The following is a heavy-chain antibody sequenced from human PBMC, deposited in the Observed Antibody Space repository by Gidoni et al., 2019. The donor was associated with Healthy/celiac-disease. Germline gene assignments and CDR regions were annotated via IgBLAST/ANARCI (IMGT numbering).Heavy chain of an antibody. CDR2: INHSGST. V-gene: IGHV4-34*01. CDR1: GGSFSGYY. J-gene: IGHJ4*02. D-gene: IGHD1-1*01. Sequence: QVQLQQWGAGLLKPSETLSLTCAVYGGSFSGYYWSWIRQPPGKGLEGIGEINHSGSTNYNPSLKSRVTISVDTSKNQFSLKLSSVTAADTAVYYCARARVERRGAYYFDYWGQGTLVTVSS. CDR3: ARARVERRGAYYFDY.